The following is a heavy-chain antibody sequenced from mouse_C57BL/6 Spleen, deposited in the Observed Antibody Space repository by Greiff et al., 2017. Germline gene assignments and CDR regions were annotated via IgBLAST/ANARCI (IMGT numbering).Heavy chain of an antibody. V-gene: IGHV5-9*01. CDR3: ANGNNYWYFDG. CDR2: ISGGGGNT. Sequence: EVKLVEPGGGFVKPGGSLKLSCAASGSTFSSYTMSWVGQIPEKGLEWVATISGGGGNTHYPDSVKGPFTISRDNAKNTLYLQRSSLRSEDTALCYCANGNNYWYFDGWGTGTTVTVSS. D-gene: IGHD2-1*01. CDR1: GSTFSSYT. J-gene: IGHJ1*03.